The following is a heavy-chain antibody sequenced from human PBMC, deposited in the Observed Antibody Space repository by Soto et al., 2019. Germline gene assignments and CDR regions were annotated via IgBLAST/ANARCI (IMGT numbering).Heavy chain of an antibody. CDR3: AKATGYDILTGLIGDLDY. Sequence: QVQLVQSGGGVVQPGRSLRLSCAASGFTFGSYAMHWVRQAPGKGLEWVAVISHDGRNKDYVDSVKGRFTISSDTSKNTRYLQMNSLRVEDTAVYYCAKATGYDILTGLIGDLDYWGPGTLVTVSS. CDR1: GFTFGSYA. D-gene: IGHD3-9*01. J-gene: IGHJ4*02. CDR2: ISHDGRNK. V-gene: IGHV3-30*18.